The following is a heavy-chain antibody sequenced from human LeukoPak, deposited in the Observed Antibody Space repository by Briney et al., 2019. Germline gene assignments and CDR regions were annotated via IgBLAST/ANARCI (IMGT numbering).Heavy chain of an antibody. D-gene: IGHD1-26*01. Sequence: PGGSLRLSCAAPGFLVSSNYMRWVRQAPGKGLEWVSVFYSGGATYYADSVKGLFTISRDNSKNMLYLQMNSQRAEDTAVYYCARGPIVGPTEGFDPWGQGTLVTVSS. J-gene: IGHJ5*02. CDR2: FYSGGAT. CDR3: ARGPIVGPTEGFDP. CDR1: GFLVSSNY. V-gene: IGHV3-53*01.